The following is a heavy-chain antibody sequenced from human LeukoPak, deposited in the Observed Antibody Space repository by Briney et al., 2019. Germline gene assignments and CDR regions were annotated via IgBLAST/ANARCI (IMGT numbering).Heavy chain of an antibody. D-gene: IGHD2-2*02. CDR3: AIGGDSTTSCYRCFDY. J-gene: IGHJ4*02. V-gene: IGHV5-51*01. CDR2: IYPDDSDT. Sequence: GESLKISCKGSGYRFTSYWIGWVRQMPGKGLELMGLIYPDDSDTRYSPSFEGQVSISADQSISSAYLQWSSLKASDTAMYYCAIGGDSTTSCYRCFDYWGQGTLVTVSS. CDR1: GYRFTSYW.